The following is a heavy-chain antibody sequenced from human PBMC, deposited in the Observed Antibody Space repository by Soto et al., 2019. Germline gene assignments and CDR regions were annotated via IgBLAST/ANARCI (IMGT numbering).Heavy chain of an antibody. Sequence: QVQLVQCGAEVKKPGASVKVSCKASGYSCTSYDINWVRQATGQGLEWMGWMNPNSGNTGYAQKFQGRVTMTRNTSISTAHMELSSLRSEDTAVYYCARERTLAGNDYWGQGTLVTVSS. CDR2: MNPNSGNT. CDR3: ARERTLAGNDY. D-gene: IGHD6-19*01. V-gene: IGHV1-8*01. CDR1: GYSCTSYD. J-gene: IGHJ4*02.